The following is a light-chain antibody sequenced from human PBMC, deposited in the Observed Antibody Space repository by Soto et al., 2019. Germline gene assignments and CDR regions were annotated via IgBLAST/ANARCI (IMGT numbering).Light chain of an antibody. J-gene: IGLJ1*01. CDR3: SSYTRSATYV. CDR1: SSDVGGYNY. CDR2: DVN. Sequence: SALTQPASVSGSPGQSITLSCTGTSSDVGGYNYVSWYQQHPGKAPKLMIYDVNNRPSGVSSRFSGSKSGNTASLTISGLQAEDEADYYCSSYTRSATYVFATGTKLTVL. V-gene: IGLV2-14*03.